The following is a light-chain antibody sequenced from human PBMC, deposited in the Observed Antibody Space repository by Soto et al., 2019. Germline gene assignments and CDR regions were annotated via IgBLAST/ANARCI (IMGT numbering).Light chain of an antibody. Sequence: DIQMTQSPSSLSASVGDRVTITCRASQDISVYLAWYQQKPGKVPKLLIYSASTLQSGVPARFSGSGSGTDFTLTIISLQPEDVATYYCQKFNTAPLTFGQGTRLEIK. CDR2: SAS. V-gene: IGKV1-27*01. CDR1: QDISVY. J-gene: IGKJ5*01. CDR3: QKFNTAPLT.